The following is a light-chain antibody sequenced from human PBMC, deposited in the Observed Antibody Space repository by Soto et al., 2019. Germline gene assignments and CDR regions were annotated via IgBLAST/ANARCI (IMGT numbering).Light chain of an antibody. J-gene: IGKJ2*01. V-gene: IGKV3-20*01. CDR3: QQYGSSPRT. Sequence: EMVLTQSPGTLSLSPGERATLSCRASQSVSSSYLVWYQQKPGQAPRLLFYGSSSRATGIPDRFSGSGSGTDFTLTITILEAEDFAVYYCQQYGSSPRTFGEGTKLEIK. CDR2: GSS. CDR1: QSVSSSY.